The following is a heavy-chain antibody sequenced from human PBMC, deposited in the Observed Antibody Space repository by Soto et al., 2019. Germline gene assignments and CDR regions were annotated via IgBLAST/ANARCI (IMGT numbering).Heavy chain of an antibody. V-gene: IGHV1-18*01. CDR2: ISAHNGNT. J-gene: IGHJ4*02. Sequence: QVHLVQSGAEVKKPGASVKVSCKGSGYTFTSYGITWVRQAPGQGLEWMGWISAHNGNTDYAKKPQGRVTVTRDTTTSTAYMELRSLRSHDTAVYYCARGRYGDYWGQGALVTVSS. CDR3: ARGRYGDY. CDR1: GYTFTSYG. D-gene: IGHD1-1*01.